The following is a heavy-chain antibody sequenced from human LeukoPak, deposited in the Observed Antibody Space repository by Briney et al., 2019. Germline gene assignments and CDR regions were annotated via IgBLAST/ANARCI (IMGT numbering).Heavy chain of an antibody. V-gene: IGHV1-2*02. J-gene: IGHJ4*02. CDR2: IDPVSGGT. CDR1: GYNFIDYH. D-gene: IGHD2-2*01. CDR3: ARAAGPYTTSRFHH. Sequence: ASVKVSCKTSGYNFIDYHIHWVRQAPGQGLEWVGRIDPVSGGTHYAQKFQVRVTMTRDTSISTVYMEVSGLTSDDTALYYCARAAGPYTTSRFHHWGQGTLVTVSS.